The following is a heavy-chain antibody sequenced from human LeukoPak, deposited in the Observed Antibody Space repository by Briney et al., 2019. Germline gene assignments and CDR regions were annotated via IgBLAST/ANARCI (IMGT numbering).Heavy chain of an antibody. D-gene: IGHD3-10*01. CDR3: AKVRSMVRGDFFDY. CDR1: GFTVSSNY. J-gene: IGHJ4*02. V-gene: IGHV3-23*01. CDR2: ISGSGGST. Sequence: GGSLRLSCAASGFTVSSNYMNWVRQAPGKGLEWVSAISGSGGSTYYADSVKGRFTISRDNSKNTLYLQMNSLRAEDTAVYYCAKVRSMVRGDFFDYWGQGTLVTVSS.